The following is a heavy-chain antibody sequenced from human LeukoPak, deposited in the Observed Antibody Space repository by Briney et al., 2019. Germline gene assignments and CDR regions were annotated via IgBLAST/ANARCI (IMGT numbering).Heavy chain of an antibody. Sequence: GGSLRLSCAASGFTFNNYNMSWVRQAPGKGLEWVSYISYSSSTIYHADSVKGRFAISGDSAKNLVSLQMNSLRADDTAVYYCARLIGNYFDYWGQGILVTVSS. CDR3: ARLIGNYFDY. CDR2: ISYSSSTI. J-gene: IGHJ4*02. D-gene: IGHD3-16*01. V-gene: IGHV3-48*01. CDR1: GFTFNNYN.